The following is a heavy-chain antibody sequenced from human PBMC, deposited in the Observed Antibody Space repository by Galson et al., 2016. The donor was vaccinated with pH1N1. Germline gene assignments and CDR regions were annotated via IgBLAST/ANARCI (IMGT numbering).Heavy chain of an antibody. CDR1: GFTFDDYA. V-gene: IGHV3-9*01. D-gene: IGHD6-19*01. J-gene: IGHJ3*02. Sequence: SLRLSCAASGFTFDDYAMHWVRQAPGKGLEWVSGISWNSGTIGYADSVKGRFTISRDNAKNSLYLQMNSLRAEDTASYYCAKISGRLFGAFDSWGQGTMVTVAS. CDR2: ISWNSGTI. CDR3: AKISGRLFGAFDS.